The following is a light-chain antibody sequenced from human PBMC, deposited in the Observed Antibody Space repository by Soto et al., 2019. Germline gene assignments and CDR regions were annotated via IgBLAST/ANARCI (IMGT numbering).Light chain of an antibody. CDR1: QSVGSG. CDR3: QQYNNCPPYT. J-gene: IGKJ2*01. Sequence: EIVMTQSPATLSVSPGERATLSCRASQSVGSGLSWYQQKPDQASRLLIYGASTRATGIPARFSGSGSGTEFTLTISSLQSEDYAVYYCQQYNNCPPYTFLQGTKVDI. V-gene: IGKV3-15*01. CDR2: GAS.